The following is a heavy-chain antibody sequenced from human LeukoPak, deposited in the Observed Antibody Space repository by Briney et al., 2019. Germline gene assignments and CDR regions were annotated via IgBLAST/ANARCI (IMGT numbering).Heavy chain of an antibody. V-gene: IGHV1-18*01. D-gene: IGHD1-26*01. CDR3: AINHYSGSSLAKDY. Sequence: ASVKVSCKASGYTFTSYGISWVRQAPGQGLEWMGWISAYNGNTNYAQKLQGRVTMTTDTSTSTAYMELSSLRSEDTAVYYCAINHYSGSSLAKDYWGQGTLVTVSS. CDR2: ISAYNGNT. J-gene: IGHJ4*02. CDR1: GYTFTSYG.